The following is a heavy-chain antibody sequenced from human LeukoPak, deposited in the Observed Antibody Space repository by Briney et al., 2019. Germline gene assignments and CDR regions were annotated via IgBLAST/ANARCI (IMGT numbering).Heavy chain of an antibody. Sequence: PSETLSLTCTVSGYSISSGYYWGWIRQPPGKGLEWIGSIHHSGSTYYNPSPKSRVTISEDTSKNQFSLKLNSVTAADTAAYYCAREANWNYGYWGQGTLVTVSS. CDR3: AREANWNYGY. CDR2: IHHSGST. V-gene: IGHV4-38-2*02. D-gene: IGHD1-7*01. CDR1: GYSISSGYY. J-gene: IGHJ4*02.